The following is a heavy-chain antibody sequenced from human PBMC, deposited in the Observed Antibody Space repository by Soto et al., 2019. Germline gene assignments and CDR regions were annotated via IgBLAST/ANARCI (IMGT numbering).Heavy chain of an antibody. CDR1: GYTFTSYG. CDR2: ISAYNGNT. V-gene: IGHV1-18*04. J-gene: IGHJ5*02. CDR3: ARKGGAAAGTKVWFDP. Sequence: QVQLVQSGAEVKKPGASVKVSCKASGYTFTSYGISWVRQAPGQGLEWMGWISAYNGNTNYAQKLQGRVTRTTDTSTSTAYMELRSLRSGDTAVYYCARKGGAAAGTKVWFDPWGQGTLVTVSS. D-gene: IGHD6-13*01.